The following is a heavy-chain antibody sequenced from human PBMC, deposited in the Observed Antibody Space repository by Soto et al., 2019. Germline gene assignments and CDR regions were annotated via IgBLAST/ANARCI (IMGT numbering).Heavy chain of an antibody. CDR1: GFSLSTSGVG. D-gene: IGHD1-26*01. V-gene: IGHV2-5*05. CDR2: IYWDDDK. CDR3: AHRLGALVFDY. Sequence: QITLKESGPALVNPTQTLTLTCTFSGFSLSTSGVGVGWIRQPPGKALEWLALIYWDDDKRYGPYLKSRRTITKETSKNQVVLTITNMDPVDTATYYCAHRLGALVFDYWGQGTLVTVSS. J-gene: IGHJ4*02.